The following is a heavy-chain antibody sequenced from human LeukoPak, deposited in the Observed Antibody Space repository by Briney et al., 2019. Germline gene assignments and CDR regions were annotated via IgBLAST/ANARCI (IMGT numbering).Heavy chain of an antibody. J-gene: IGHJ4*02. CDR1: GGSFSGYY. V-gene: IGHV4-34*01. Sequence: WETLSLTCAVYGGSFSGYYWSWIRQPPGKGLEWMGEINHGGSTNYNPSLKSRVTISVDKSKMHFPMKLSSVAAADTAVYYCESGPLRHGAYYWGQGTLVTVSS. CDR2: INHGGST. D-gene: IGHD3-10*01. CDR3: ESGPLRHGAYY.